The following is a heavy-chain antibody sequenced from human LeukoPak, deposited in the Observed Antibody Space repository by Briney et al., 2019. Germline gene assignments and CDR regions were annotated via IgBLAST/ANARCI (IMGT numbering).Heavy chain of an antibody. CDR3: ATGVYFLSGAPS. D-gene: IGHD3-9*01. V-gene: IGHV4-34*01. CDR2: INHSGST. J-gene: IGHJ5*02. CDR1: GGSFSGYY. Sequence: SETLSLTCAVYGGSFSGYYWSWIRQPPGKGLEWIGEINHSGSTNYNPSLKSRVTISVDTSKNQFSLKLSSVTAADTAVYYCATGVYFLSGAPSWGQGTLVTVSS.